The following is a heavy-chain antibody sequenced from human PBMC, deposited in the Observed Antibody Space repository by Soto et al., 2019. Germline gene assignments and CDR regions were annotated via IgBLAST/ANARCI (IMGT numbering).Heavy chain of an antibody. CDR1: GYTFTSYA. Sequence: QVQLVQSGAEVKKPGASVKVSCKASGYTFTSYAMHWVRQAPGQRLEWMGWLNAGNGNTKFSQKFQGRVTITRDTSASTAYMELSRLRSEDTAVYYCASASSWFVTDYWGQGTLVTVSS. J-gene: IGHJ4*02. CDR3: ASASSWFVTDY. V-gene: IGHV1-3*01. D-gene: IGHD6-13*01. CDR2: LNAGNGNT.